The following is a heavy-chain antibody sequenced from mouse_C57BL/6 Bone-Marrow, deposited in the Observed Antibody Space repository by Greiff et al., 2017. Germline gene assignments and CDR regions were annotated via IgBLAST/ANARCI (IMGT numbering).Heavy chain of an antibody. CDR1: GFTFSDYY. Sequence: EVHLVESGGGLVQPGGSLKLSCAASGFTFSDYYMYWVRQTPEKRLEWDAYISNGGGSTYYLDTVKGRFTISRDNAKNTLYLQMSRLKSEDTAMYYCARRDYDWFAYWGQGTLVTVSA. CDR3: ARRDYDWFAY. D-gene: IGHD2-4*01. J-gene: IGHJ3*01. V-gene: IGHV5-12*01. CDR2: ISNGGGST.